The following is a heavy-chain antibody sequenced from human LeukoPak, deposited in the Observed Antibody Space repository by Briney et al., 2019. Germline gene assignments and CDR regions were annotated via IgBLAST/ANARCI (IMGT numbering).Heavy chain of an antibody. V-gene: IGHV3-30*18. J-gene: IGHJ4*02. CDR2: ISYDGSNK. Sequence: GGSLRLSCAASGFTFSSYGMHWVRQAPGKGLEWVAVISYDGSNKYYADSVKGRFTISRDNSKNTLYLQMNSLRAEDTAVYYCAKAYYCSSTSCYPWASFDYWGQGTLVTVSS. CDR3: AKAYYCSSTSCYPWASFDY. CDR1: GFTFSSYG. D-gene: IGHD2-2*01.